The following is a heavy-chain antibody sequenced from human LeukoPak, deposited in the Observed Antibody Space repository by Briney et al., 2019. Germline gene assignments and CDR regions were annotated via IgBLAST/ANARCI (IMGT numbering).Heavy chain of an antibody. CDR2: VHPKNGDS. V-gene: IGHV1-2*02. CDR3: ARDYPHQRFDY. J-gene: IGHJ4*02. Sequence: ASVTVSFTASGYTFTNYYIHWLRQAPGQGLEWVGYVHPKNGDSKKAQIFERRVTMTWDATIATAYMELIGLTSDDTALYYCARDYPHQRFDYWGQGTLVTVSS. D-gene: IGHD3-16*01. CDR1: GYTFTNYY.